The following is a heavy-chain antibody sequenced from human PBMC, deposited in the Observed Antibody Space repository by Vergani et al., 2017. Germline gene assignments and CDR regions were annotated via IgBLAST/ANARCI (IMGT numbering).Heavy chain of an antibody. V-gene: IGHV1-46*01. CDR1: GYPFTSYY. J-gene: IGHJ6*02. D-gene: IGHD6-13*01. Sequence: QVQLVQSGAEVKKPGASVKVSCKASGYPFTSYYMHWVRQAPGQGLEWMGIINPSGGSTSYAQKFQGRVTMTRDTSTSTVYMELSSLRSEDTAVYYCARERRIQVAAAGRGYYYYYYGMDVWGQGTTVTVSS. CDR2: INPSGGST. CDR3: ARERRIQVAAAGRGYYYYYYGMDV.